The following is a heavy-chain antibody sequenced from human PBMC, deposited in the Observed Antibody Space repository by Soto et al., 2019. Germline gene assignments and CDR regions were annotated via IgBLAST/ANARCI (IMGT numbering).Heavy chain of an antibody. D-gene: IGHD3-3*01. V-gene: IGHV1-69*06. CDR1: GGTFSSYA. J-gene: IGHJ6*02. CDR3: ARGFEPSDFWSGLPYGMEV. Sequence: QVQLVQSGAEVKKPGSSVKVSCKASGGTFSSYAISWVRQAPGQGLEWMGGVIPIFGTANYAQKFQGRVTITAEKSTSTAYIELSSLRSEDTAVYYCARGFEPSDFWSGLPYGMEVWGPGTTVTVPS. CDR2: VIPIFGTA.